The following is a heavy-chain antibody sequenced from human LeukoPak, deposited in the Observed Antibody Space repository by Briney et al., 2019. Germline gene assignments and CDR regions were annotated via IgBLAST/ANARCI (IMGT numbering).Heavy chain of an antibody. CDR1: GFTFSSYW. V-gene: IGHV3-7*01. Sequence: GGSLRLSCAASGFTFSSYWMSWVRQAPGKGLEWVATLRQDGSQKHYVDSVKGRFTISRNNAENSLFLQMNSLRAEDTAIYFCARGCGSSICPYYFDYWGQGTLVTVSS. J-gene: IGHJ4*02. CDR3: ARGCGSSICPYYFDY. CDR2: LRQDGSQK. D-gene: IGHD2-2*01.